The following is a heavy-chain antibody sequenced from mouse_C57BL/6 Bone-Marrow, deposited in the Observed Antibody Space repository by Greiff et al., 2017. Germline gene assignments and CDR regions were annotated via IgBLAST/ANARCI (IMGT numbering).Heavy chain of an antibody. CDR3: AVYYGSSNYAMDY. J-gene: IGHJ4*01. V-gene: IGHV1-9*01. CDR2: ILPGSGST. D-gene: IGHD1-1*01. CDR1: GYTFTGYW. Sequence: QVQLQQSGAELMKPGASVKLSCKATGYTFTGYWIEWVKQRPGHGLEWIGEILPGSGSTNYNEKFKGKATLTVDKSSSTAYMELRSLTSEDSAVYYCAVYYGSSNYAMDYWGQGTSVTVSS.